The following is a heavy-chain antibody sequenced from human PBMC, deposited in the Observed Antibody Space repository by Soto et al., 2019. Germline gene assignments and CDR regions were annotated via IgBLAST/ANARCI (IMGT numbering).Heavy chain of an antibody. CDR1: GFTFSNYA. CDR3: ARKIWNYFDY. D-gene: IGHD1-1*01. CDR2: ISSSGGTT. Sequence: EVQLLESGGGLVQPGGSLRLSCAASGFTFSNYAMTWVRQAPGKGLEWVSAISSSGGTTYYADSVNGRFTISRDNSKNTLYLQMNSLRAEDTAIYYCARKIWNYFDYCGQGTLVTVSS. J-gene: IGHJ4*02. V-gene: IGHV3-23*01.